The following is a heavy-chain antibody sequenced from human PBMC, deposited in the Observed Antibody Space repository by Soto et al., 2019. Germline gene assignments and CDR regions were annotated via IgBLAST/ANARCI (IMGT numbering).Heavy chain of an antibody. J-gene: IGHJ4*02. D-gene: IGHD4-17*01. CDR3: ASRGPYGGIIDY. Sequence: GGSLRLSCAASGLTVSSNYMSWVRQAPGQGLEWVSVIYSGGSTYYADSVKGRFTISRDTSKNTLFLQMNSLRVEDTAVYYCASRGPYGGIIDYWGQGTLVTVSS. CDR2: IYSGGST. CDR1: GLTVSSNY. V-gene: IGHV3-53*01.